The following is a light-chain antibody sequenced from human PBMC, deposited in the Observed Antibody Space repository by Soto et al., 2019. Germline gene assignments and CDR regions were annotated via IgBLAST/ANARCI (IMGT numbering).Light chain of an antibody. CDR3: QQYGSSSWT. V-gene: IGKV3-20*01. CDR1: QSISSSY. CDR2: GAS. J-gene: IGKJ1*01. Sequence: EIVLTQSPGTLSFSTGKRATLSSRASQSISSSYLAWYQQRPGQAPRLLIYGASSRATGIPDRFSGSGSGTEFTLTISRLEPEDFAVYYCQQYGSSSWTFGQGTKVDIK.